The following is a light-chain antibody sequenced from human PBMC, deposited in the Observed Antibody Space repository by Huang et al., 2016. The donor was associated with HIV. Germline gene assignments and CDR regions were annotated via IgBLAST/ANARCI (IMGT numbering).Light chain of an antibody. J-gene: IGKJ5*01. CDR3: QQRSNWPPA. Sequence: ELVLTQSPATLSLSPGERATLSCRASQSVSSYLAWYQQKPGQAPRLLIYYASNRATGIPARFRGSGSGTYFTLTISSLEPEDFAVYYCQQRSNWPPAFGQGTRLEIK. CDR2: YAS. CDR1: QSVSSY. V-gene: IGKV3-11*01.